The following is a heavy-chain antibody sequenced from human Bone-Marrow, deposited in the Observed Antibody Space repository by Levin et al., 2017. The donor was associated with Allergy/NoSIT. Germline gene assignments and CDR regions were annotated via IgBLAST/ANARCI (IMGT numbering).Heavy chain of an antibody. D-gene: IGHD3-22*01. CDR3: AGYDTSAYHSPFDY. CDR2: ISGSGGNT. CDR1: GFIFRNYA. Sequence: HGESLKISCAASGFIFRNYAMNWVRQAPGKGLEWVSQISGSGGNTHYADSVKGRFTFSRDNSKNTLYLQMNSLRVEDTAVYYCAGYDTSAYHSPFDYWGQGTLVTVSS. V-gene: IGHV3-23*01. J-gene: IGHJ4*02.